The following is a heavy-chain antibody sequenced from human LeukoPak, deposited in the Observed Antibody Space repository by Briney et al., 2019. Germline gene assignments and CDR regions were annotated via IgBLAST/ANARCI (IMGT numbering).Heavy chain of an antibody. CDR1: GFTFSSYA. CDR2: ISYDGSNK. Sequence: GRSLRLSCAASGFTFSSYAMHWVRQAPGKGLEWVAVISYDGSNKYYADSVKGRFTISRDNSKNTLYLQMNSLRAEDTAVYYCARGPPVVVTASAFDIWGQGTMVTVSS. CDR3: ARGPPVVVTASAFDI. J-gene: IGHJ3*02. D-gene: IGHD2-21*02. V-gene: IGHV3-30*04.